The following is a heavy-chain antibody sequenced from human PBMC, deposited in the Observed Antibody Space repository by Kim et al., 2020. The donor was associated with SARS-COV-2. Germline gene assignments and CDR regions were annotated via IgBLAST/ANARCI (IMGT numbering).Heavy chain of an antibody. V-gene: IGHV3-30*18. D-gene: IGHD3-16*02. CDR3: AKQGYETSVVTSYLDH. CDR2: ILHDGTNK. J-gene: IGHJ4*02. Sequence: GGSLRLSCAASGFTFTNYGIHWVRQAPDKGLEWVASILHDGTNKYYAESVKGRFTISKDNSKNTLYLQMNSLRGEDTAVYYCAKQGYETSVVTSYLDHWGQGTLVAVSS. CDR1: GFTFTNYG.